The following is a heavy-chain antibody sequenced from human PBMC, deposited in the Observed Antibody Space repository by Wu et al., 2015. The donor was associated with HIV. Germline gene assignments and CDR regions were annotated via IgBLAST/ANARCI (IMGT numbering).Heavy chain of an antibody. Sequence: QVQLVQSGIEVKKSGASVKVSCKASGYTFTSYGISWVRQAPGQGLEWMGWISAYNGNTNYAQKLQGRVTMTTDTSTSTAYMELRSLRSDDTAVYYCARDDPTPTVVTPYYFDYWGQGTLVTVSS. J-gene: IGHJ4*02. CDR1: GYTFTSYG. D-gene: IGHD4-23*01. CDR2: ISAYNGNT. CDR3: ARDDPTPTVVTPYYFDY. V-gene: IGHV1-18*01.